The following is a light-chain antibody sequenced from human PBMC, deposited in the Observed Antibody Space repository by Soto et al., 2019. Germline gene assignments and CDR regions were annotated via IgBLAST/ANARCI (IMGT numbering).Light chain of an antibody. J-gene: IGKJ2*01. CDR2: AAS. CDR1: QSISSY. Sequence: DIQMTQSPSSLSASVGDRVTITCRASQSISSYLNWYQQKPGKAPKLLIYAASSLQSGVPSRFSRSGSGTDFTLTISSLQPEDFATYYCRQSYSTVYTFGHWTKLEIK. CDR3: RQSYSTVYT. V-gene: IGKV1-39*01.